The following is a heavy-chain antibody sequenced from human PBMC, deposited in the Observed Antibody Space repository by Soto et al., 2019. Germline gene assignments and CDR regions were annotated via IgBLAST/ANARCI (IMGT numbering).Heavy chain of an antibody. CDR3: AREPRTGKRDNWFDP. V-gene: IGHV4-4*07. Sequence: SETLSLTCTVSRGSISSYYWSWIRQPAGKGLEWIGRIYTSGSTNYNPSLKSRVTMSVDTSKNQFSLKLSSVTAADTAVYYCAREPRTGKRDNWFDPWGQGPMLTV. J-gene: IGHJ5*02. CDR1: RGSISSYY. CDR2: IYTSGST.